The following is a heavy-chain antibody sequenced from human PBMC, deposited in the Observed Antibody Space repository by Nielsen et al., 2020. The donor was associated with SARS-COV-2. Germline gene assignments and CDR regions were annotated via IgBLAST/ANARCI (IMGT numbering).Heavy chain of an antibody. J-gene: IGHJ6*02. Sequence: SETLSLTCTVSGGSINSYYWSWIRQPPGKGLEWIGYIYHTGNTNYNPSLKSRVTISLDTSRNQLSLRLTSVTAADTAIYYCATDEGRLYGMDLWGQGTTVTVSS. CDR2: IYHTGNT. V-gene: IGHV4-59*13. CDR1: GGSINSYY. CDR3: ATDEGRLYGMDL.